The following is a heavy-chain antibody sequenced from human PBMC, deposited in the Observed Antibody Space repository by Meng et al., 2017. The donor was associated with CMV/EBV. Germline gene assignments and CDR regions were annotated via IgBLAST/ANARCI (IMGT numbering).Heavy chain of an antibody. Sequence: GGSLRLSCKASGYSFTNYDINWVRQATGQGLEWMGWMNPNSGNTGYAHKFQGRVTMTRNTSISTAFMELSSLSSEDTAVYYCARGTEHSFDWLTHPRGPDNGLDVWGQGTTVTVSS. V-gene: IGHV1-8*01. CDR3: ARGTEHSFDWLTHPRGPDNGLDV. CDR2: MNPNSGNT. CDR1: GYSFTNYD. D-gene: IGHD3-9*01. J-gene: IGHJ6*02.